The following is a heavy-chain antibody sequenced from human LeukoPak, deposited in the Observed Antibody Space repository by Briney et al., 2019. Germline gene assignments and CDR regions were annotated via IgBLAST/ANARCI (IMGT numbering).Heavy chain of an antibody. J-gene: IGHJ6*02. CDR3: ARGPYSGYDSYYYGMDV. Sequence: PSETLSLTCTVSGGSISNYYWSWIRQPPGKGLEWIGYVHNSGSANYNPSLKSRVTISVDTSKNQFSLKLTSVTAADTAVYYCARGPYSGYDSYYYGMDVWGQGTTVTVSS. CDR1: GGSISNYY. CDR2: VHNSGSA. D-gene: IGHD5-12*01. V-gene: IGHV4-59*01.